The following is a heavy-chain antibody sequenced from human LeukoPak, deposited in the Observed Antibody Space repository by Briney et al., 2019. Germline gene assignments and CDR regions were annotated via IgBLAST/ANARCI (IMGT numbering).Heavy chain of an antibody. J-gene: IGHJ6*02. D-gene: IGHD6-13*01. CDR1: GFTFSSYA. CDR2: ITGSGANT. V-gene: IGHV3-23*01. CDR3: ARVGSWSYRFGMDV. Sequence: GGSLRLSCAASGFTFSSYAMSWVRQAPGKGLEWVSGITGSGANTYYADSVKGRATISRDNSKNTLYLQMNSLRAEDTAVYYCARVGSWSYRFGMDVWGQGTTVAVSS.